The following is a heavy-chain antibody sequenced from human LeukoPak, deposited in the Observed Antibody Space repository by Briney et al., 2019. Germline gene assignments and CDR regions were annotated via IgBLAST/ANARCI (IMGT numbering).Heavy chain of an antibody. CDR2: IKQDGSEK. D-gene: IGHD3-16*01. Sequence: GGSLRLSCAASGFSFSSYWMSWVRQAPGKGLECVANIKQDGSEKYYVDSVKGRFTISRDNSKNTLYLQMNSLRAEDTAVYYCAKDQGVYFDYWGQGTLVTVSS. CDR3: AKDQGVYFDY. J-gene: IGHJ4*02. V-gene: IGHV3-7*01. CDR1: GFSFSSYW.